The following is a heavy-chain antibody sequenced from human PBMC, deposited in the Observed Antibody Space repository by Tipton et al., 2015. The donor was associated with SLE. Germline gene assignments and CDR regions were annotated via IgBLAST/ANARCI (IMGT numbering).Heavy chain of an antibody. CDR3: ARVPTYYYDSSGYYYNYYYYYMDV. V-gene: IGHV4-31*03. CDR2: IYYSGNT. CDR1: GGSISSGGYY. Sequence: TLSLTCTVSGGSISSGGYYWTWIRQLPGKGLEWIGYIYYSGNTYYNPSLGSRLTISVDTSKNQFSLKLSSVTAADTAVYYCARVPTYYYDSSGYYYNYYYYYMDVWGKGTTVTVSS. J-gene: IGHJ6*03. D-gene: IGHD3-22*01.